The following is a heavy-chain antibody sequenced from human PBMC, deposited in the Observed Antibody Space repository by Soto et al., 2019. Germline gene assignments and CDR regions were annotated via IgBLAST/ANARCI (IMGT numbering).Heavy chain of an antibody. CDR3: AGGTRVTATRRKNYYYYVGMDF. CDR1: GYTFTSYG. J-gene: IGHJ6*02. Sequence: ASVKVSCKAPGYTFTSYGISWVRQAPGQGFEWMGWISAYNGNTNYAQKLQGRVTMTTDTTTSTAYMELRSLRSDDTAVYYCAGGTRVTATRRKNYYYYVGMDFWG. CDR2: ISAYNGNT. V-gene: IGHV1-18*01. D-gene: IGHD2-21*02.